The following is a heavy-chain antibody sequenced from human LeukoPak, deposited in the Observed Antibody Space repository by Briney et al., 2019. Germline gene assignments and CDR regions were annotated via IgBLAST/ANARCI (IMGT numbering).Heavy chain of an antibody. J-gene: IGHJ4*02. CDR2: INPNSGGT. CDR1: GYTFTGYY. D-gene: IGHD2-2*01. V-gene: IGHV1-2*02. CDR3: AGSTSCSPSTCFDY. Sequence: GASVKVSCKASGYTFTGYYMHWVRQAPGQGLEWMGWINPNSGGTNYAQKFQGRVTMTRDTSISTAYMELSRLRSDDTAVYYCAGSTSCSPSTCFDYWGQGTLVTVSS.